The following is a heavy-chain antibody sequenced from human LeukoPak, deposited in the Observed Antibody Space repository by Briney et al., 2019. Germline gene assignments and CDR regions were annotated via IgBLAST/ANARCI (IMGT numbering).Heavy chain of an antibody. CDR3: ARAVLRFSKTYYYYMDV. CDR1: GGTFSSYA. D-gene: IGHD3-3*01. CDR2: IIPIFGTA. V-gene: IGHV1-69*15. J-gene: IGHJ6*03. Sequence: GASVKVSCKASGGTFSSYAISWVRQAPGQGLEWMGRIIPIFGTANYAQKFQGRVTITPDEPTSTAYMEMRSLRSEDTAVYYCARAVLRFSKTYYYYMDVWAKGPRSPSP.